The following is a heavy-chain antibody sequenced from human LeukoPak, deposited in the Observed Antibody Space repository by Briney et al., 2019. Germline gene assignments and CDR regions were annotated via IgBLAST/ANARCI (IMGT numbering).Heavy chain of an antibody. Sequence: GGSLRLSCAASGFTFSSFGMHWVRQAPGKGLEWVANIKQDGSEKYYVDSVKGRFTISRDNAKNSLYLQMNSLRAEDTAVYYCARDWSFTEYYYDSSGYYDYYGMDVWGQGTTVTVSS. CDR3: ARDWSFTEYYYDSSGYYDYYGMDV. D-gene: IGHD3-22*01. V-gene: IGHV3-7*01. J-gene: IGHJ6*02. CDR1: GFTFSSFG. CDR2: IKQDGSEK.